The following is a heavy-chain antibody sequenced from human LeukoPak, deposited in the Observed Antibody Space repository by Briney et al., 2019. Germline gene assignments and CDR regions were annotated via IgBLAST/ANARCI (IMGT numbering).Heavy chain of an antibody. CDR1: GFIFSNYE. J-gene: IGHJ4*02. CDR3: ARDRESSSWYAPVSTDY. D-gene: IGHD6-13*01. CDR2: ISGSGSNI. Sequence: GGSLRLSCAASGFIFSNYEVNWVRQAPGKGLEWVSYISGSGSNIYYADSVKGRFTISRDNAKNSLYLQANSLRAEDTAVYYCARDRESSSWYAPVSTDYWGQGTLVTVSS. V-gene: IGHV3-48*03.